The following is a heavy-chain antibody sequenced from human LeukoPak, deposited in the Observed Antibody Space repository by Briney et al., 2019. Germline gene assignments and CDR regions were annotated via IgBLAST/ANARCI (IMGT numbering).Heavy chain of an antibody. V-gene: IGHV3-7*01. D-gene: IGHD1-26*01. CDR3: AREQVGATFFFDY. CDR2: IKQDGSEK. Sequence: TGGSLRLSCAASGFTFSSYWMSWVRQAPGKGLEWVANIKQDGSEKYYVDSVKGRFTISRDNAKNSLYLQMNSLRAEDTAVYYCAREQVGATFFFDYWGQGTLVTVSS. J-gene: IGHJ4*02. CDR1: GFTFSSYW.